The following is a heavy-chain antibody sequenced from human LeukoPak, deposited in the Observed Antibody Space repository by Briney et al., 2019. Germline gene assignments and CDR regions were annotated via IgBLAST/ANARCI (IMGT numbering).Heavy chain of an antibody. D-gene: IGHD3-3*01. V-gene: IGHV3-21*01. CDR2: ISSSSSYI. Sequence: GGSLRLSCAASGFTFSSYSMNWVRQAPGKGLEWVSSISSSSSYIYYADSVKGRFTISRDNAKNSLYLQMNSLRAEDTAVYYCARDPNPYYDFWSGFLDYWGQGTLVTVSS. J-gene: IGHJ4*02. CDR3: ARDPNPYYDFWSGFLDY. CDR1: GFTFSSYS.